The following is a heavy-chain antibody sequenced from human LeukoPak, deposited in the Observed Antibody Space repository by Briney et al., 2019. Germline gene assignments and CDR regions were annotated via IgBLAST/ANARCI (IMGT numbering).Heavy chain of an antibody. Sequence: ASVKVSCKASGGTFSSYAISWVRQAPGQGLEWMGWINPNSGGTKYEQKFQGRVTMTRDTSISTAHMELSRLRSDDTAVYYCARLAAPDAFDIWGQGTMVTVSS. J-gene: IGHJ3*02. CDR1: GGTFSSYA. CDR2: INPNSGGT. V-gene: IGHV1-2*02. D-gene: IGHD6-6*01. CDR3: ARLAAPDAFDI.